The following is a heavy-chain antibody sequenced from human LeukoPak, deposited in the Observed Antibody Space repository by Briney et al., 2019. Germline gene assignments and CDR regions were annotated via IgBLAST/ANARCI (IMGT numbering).Heavy chain of an antibody. CDR2: IYYSGST. J-gene: IGHJ5*01. V-gene: IGHV4-30-4*08. Sequence: SQTLSLTCTVSGGSISINNYYWSWIRQPPGKGLEWIGYIYYSGSTYYNPSLKSRATISVGTSKNQFSLKVSSVTAADTAVYYCARYVPAANRFDSWGQGTLVTVSS. D-gene: IGHD2-2*01. CDR1: GGSISINNYY. CDR3: ARYVPAANRFDS.